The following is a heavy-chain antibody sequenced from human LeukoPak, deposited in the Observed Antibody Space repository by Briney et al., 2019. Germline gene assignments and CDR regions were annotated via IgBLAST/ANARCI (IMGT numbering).Heavy chain of an antibody. V-gene: IGHV1-46*01. D-gene: IGHD5-18*01. CDR3: ARVDSYGYEEHYYYYGMDV. Sequence: GASVKVSCKASGYTFTGYYMHWVRQAPGQGLEWMGVINPSGGSTRYAQKFQGRVTMTRDTSTSTVYMELSSLISEDTAVYYCARVDSYGYEEHYYYYGMDVWGQGTTVTVSS. CDR1: GYTFTGYY. CDR2: INPSGGST. J-gene: IGHJ6*02.